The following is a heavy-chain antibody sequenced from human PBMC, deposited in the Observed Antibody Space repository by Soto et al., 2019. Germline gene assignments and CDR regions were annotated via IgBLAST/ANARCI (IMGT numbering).Heavy chain of an antibody. CDR3: AGSLAGIGKKGLDP. CDR2: VDSSGTYT. J-gene: IGHJ5*02. Sequence: GGSLRLSCAGSGFTFGGFGMYWFRQAPGKGLQFVSAVDSSGTYTYYEDSVKGRFTISRDNSKNTLYLQMGSLRTEDMAVYYWAGSLAGIGKKGLDPWGQGPLVTVSA. CDR1: GFTFGGFG. V-gene: IGHV3-64*02. D-gene: IGHD3-3*02.